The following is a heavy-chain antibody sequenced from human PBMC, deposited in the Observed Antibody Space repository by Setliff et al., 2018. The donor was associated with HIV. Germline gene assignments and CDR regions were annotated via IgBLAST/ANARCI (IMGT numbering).Heavy chain of an antibody. CDR2: INEDGNKK. Sequence: GGSLRLSCEASGFTFSIYWMSWARQAPGKGLEWVANINEDGNKKYYVGSVKGRFTISRDNSKTTLYLQMNSLRAEDTAVYYCAKGGRVYDILTGSTWAPDAFDIWGQGTMVTVSS. J-gene: IGHJ3*02. V-gene: IGHV3-7*01. CDR1: GFTFSIYW. CDR3: AKGGRVYDILTGSTWAPDAFDI. D-gene: IGHD3-9*01.